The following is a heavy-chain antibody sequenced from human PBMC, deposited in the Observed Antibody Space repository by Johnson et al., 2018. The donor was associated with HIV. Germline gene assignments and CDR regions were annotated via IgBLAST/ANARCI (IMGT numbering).Heavy chain of an antibody. D-gene: IGHD6-6*01. CDR2: ISYDESNK. J-gene: IGHJ3*02. V-gene: IGHV3-33*05. CDR1: GFTFSSYG. Sequence: VQLVESGGGVVQPGGSLRLSCAASGFTFSSYGMHWVRQAPGKGLEWVAVISYDESNKYYADSVKGRLTISRDNAKNSLYLQMNSLRAEDTAVYYCARSYSSSSHDAFDIWGQGTMVTVSS. CDR3: ARSYSSSSHDAFDI.